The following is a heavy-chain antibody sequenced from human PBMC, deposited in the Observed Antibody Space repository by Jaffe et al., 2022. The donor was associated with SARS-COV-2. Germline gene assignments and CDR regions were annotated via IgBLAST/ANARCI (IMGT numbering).Heavy chain of an antibody. V-gene: IGHV4-38-2*01. J-gene: IGHJ6*03. CDR3: ARGVTWPSFHFMDV. CDR1: GHSISSGYY. CDR2: IYHSGSA. Sequence: QVQLHESGPGLVKPSETLSLTCVVSGHSISSGYYWGWVRRPPQKGLEWIGSIYHSGSAYYNPSLKSRTTMSVDTSQNQFYLNLTSVSAADTAIYYCARGVTWPSFHFMDVWGEGTTVTVSS. D-gene: IGHD2-21*02.